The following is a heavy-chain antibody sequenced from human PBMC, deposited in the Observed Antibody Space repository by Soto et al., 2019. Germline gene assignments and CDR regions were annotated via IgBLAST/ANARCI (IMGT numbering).Heavy chain of an antibody. D-gene: IGHD6-19*01. V-gene: IGHV4-59*01. CDR2: VYYSGST. J-gene: IGHJ6*02. Sequence: SETLSLTCTVSGGSISTYYWNWIRQPPGKGLEWIGFVYYSGSTSYYPSLESRVTISIDTSKNQFSLKLSSVTAADTAVYYCARGIEGWYQGRYYYGMDVWGQGTTVTVSS. CDR1: GGSISTYY. CDR3: ARGIEGWYQGRYYYGMDV.